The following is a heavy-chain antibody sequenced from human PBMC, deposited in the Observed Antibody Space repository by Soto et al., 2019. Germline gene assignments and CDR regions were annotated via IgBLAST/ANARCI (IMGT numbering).Heavy chain of an antibody. J-gene: IGHJ4*02. CDR3: ARTTITSFLFDY. V-gene: IGHV2-26*01. D-gene: IGHD5-12*01. CDR2: IFSNDEE. CDR1: GFSLSNVRMG. Sequence: QVTLKESGPVLVKPTETLTLTCTVSGFSLSNVRMGVSWIRQPPGKALEWLAHIFSNDEESYSTSLKSRLTISKDTSRGQVVHTMTNMDPVDTATYFCARTTITSFLFDYWGQGTLVTVSS.